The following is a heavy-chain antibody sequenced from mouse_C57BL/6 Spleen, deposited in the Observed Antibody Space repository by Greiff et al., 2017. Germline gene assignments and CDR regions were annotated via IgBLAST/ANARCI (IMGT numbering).Heavy chain of an antibody. CDR2: ISYDGSN. V-gene: IGHV3-6*01. J-gene: IGHJ2*01. CDR1: GYSITSGYY. Sequence: EVQLVESGPGLVKPSQSLSLTCSVTGYSITSGYYWNWIRQFPGNKLEWMGYISYDGSNNYNPSLKNRISITRDTSKNQFFLKLNSVTTEDTATYYCARDPHYFDYWGQGTTLTVSS. CDR3: ARDPHYFDY.